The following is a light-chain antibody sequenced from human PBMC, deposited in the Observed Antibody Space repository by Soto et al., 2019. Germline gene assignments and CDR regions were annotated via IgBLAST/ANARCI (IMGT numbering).Light chain of an antibody. J-gene: IGKJ1*01. CDR1: QSVFSW. V-gene: IGKV1-5*01. CDR3: QQYSSLSWS. Sequence: DIQMTQSPSTLSASVGDRVTITCRASQSVFSWLAWYQQKPGTAPKLLIYDASTLEAGVPSRFRGSGSGTEFTLTIGGLHPDDFATYHCQQYSSLSWSVGQGTKVEVK. CDR2: DAS.